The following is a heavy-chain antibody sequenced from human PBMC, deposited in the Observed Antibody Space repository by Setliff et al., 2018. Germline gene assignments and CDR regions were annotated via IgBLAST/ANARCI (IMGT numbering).Heavy chain of an antibody. CDR1: GGSINSSSYY. CDR2: IYYSGST. Sequence: SETLSLTCTVSGGSINSSSYYWGWIRQPPGNGLEWIGSIYYSGSTYYNPSLKSRVTISVDTSKNQFSLKLSSVTAADTAVYYCARRATYYNFWSGYYDYWGQGTLVTVSS. J-gene: IGHJ4*02. D-gene: IGHD3-3*01. V-gene: IGHV4-39*07. CDR3: ARRATYYNFWSGYYDY.